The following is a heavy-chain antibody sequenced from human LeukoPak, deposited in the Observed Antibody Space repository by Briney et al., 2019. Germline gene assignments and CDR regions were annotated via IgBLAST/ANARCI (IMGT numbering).Heavy chain of an antibody. CDR2: IYYSGST. CDR1: GGSISSYY. V-gene: IGHV4-59*01. CDR3: ARVWYYYGSGSYSAFDI. Sequence: SETLSLTCTVSGGSISSYYWSWIRQPPGKGLEWIGYIYYSGSTNYNPSLKSRVTISVDTSKNQFSLKLSSVTAADTAVYYCARVWYYYGSGSYSAFDIWGQGTMVTVSS. D-gene: IGHD3-10*01. J-gene: IGHJ3*02.